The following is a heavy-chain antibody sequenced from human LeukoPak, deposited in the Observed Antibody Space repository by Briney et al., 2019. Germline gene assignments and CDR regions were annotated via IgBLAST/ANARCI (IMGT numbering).Heavy chain of an antibody. D-gene: IGHD6-19*01. CDR2: INHSGST. V-gene: IGHV4-34*01. CDR1: GGSLSGYY. J-gene: IGHJ3*02. CDR3: ARAQYSSGWNDAFDI. Sequence: PSETLSLTCAVYGGSLSGYYWSWIRQPPGKGLEWIGEINHSGSTNYNPSLKSRVTISVDTSKDQFSLKLSSVTAADTAVYYCARAQYSSGWNDAFDIWGQGTMVTVSS.